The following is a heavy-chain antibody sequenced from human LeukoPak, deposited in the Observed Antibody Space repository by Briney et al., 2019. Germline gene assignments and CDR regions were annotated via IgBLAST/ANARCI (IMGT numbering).Heavy chain of an antibody. J-gene: IGHJ4*02. V-gene: IGHV3-30-3*01. CDR1: GFTFSTYA. CDR3: ARHYDTSGYHYFDF. D-gene: IGHD3-22*01. Sequence: GGSLRLSCAASGFTFSTYALHWVRQAPGKGLEWVAVISYDGSNKYYADSVKGRFSISRDSSKNTLYLEMNSLRAEDTAVYYCARHYDTSGYHYFDFRGQGTLVTVSS. CDR2: ISYDGSNK.